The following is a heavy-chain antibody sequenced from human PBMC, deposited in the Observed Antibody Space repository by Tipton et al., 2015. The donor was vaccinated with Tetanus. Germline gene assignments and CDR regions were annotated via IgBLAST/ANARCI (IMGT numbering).Heavy chain of an antibody. J-gene: IGHJ4*02. V-gene: IGHV4-61*01. Sequence: TLSLTCTVSGGSVNSGSYYWSWIRQPPGKGLEWIGYIYQSGSTSYSPSLESRVTISVDTSKNQFSLGLNSVTAADPAVYYCARDQARGARGWNYFDSWGQGTLVTVSS. D-gene: IGHD6-6*01. CDR2: IYQSGST. CDR1: GGSVNSGSYY. CDR3: ARDQARGARGWNYFDS.